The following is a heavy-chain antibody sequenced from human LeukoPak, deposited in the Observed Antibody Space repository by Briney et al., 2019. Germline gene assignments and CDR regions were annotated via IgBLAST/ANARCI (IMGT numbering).Heavy chain of an antibody. V-gene: IGHV4-59*08. CDR1: GGSISSYY. CDR3: ARRAVRMIVVDY. Sequence: SETLSLTCTVSGGSISSYYWSWIQQPPGKGLEWIGYIYYSGSTNYNPSLKSRVTISVDTSKNQFSLKLSSVTAADTAVYYCARRAVRMIVVDYWGQGTLVTVSS. CDR2: IYYSGST. D-gene: IGHD3-22*01. J-gene: IGHJ4*02.